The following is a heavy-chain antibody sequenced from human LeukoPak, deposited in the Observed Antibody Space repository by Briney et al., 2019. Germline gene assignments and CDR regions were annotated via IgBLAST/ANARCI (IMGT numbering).Heavy chain of an antibody. CDR3: ATPLPYDSSGYYHYYYYYGMDV. CDR1: GGTFSSYA. V-gene: IGHV1-69*13. D-gene: IGHD3-22*01. Sequence: SVKVSCKGSGGTFSSYAISWVRQAPGQGLEWMGGIIPIFGTANYAQKFQGRVTITADESTSTAYMELSSLRSEDTAVYYCATPLPYDSSGYYHYYYYYGMDVWGQGTTVTVSS. J-gene: IGHJ6*02. CDR2: IIPIFGTA.